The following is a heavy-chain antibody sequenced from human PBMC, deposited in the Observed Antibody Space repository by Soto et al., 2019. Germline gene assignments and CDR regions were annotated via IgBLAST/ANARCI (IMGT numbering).Heavy chain of an antibody. Sequence: SETLSLTCAVYGESFSGYIWTWIRQTPGKGLQWIGQINHSGSASYNPSLKSRVTISVHTSNSQFSLELSSVTAADTAVYYCARALLAESHIWGVWSSFASGGKGTRVPVPP. V-gene: IGHV4-34*01. D-gene: IGHD3-16*01. CDR2: INHSGSA. J-gene: IGHJ4*02. CDR3: ARALLAESHIWGVWSSFAS. CDR1: GESFSGYI.